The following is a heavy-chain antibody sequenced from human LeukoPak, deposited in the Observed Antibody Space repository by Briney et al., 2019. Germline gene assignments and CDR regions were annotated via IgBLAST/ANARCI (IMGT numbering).Heavy chain of an antibody. CDR1: GGSISSNSDY. CDR3: ARHGGPSPGTFDY. CDR2: IYYSGTT. V-gene: IGHV4-39*01. Sequence: PSETLSLTCTVSGGSISSNSDYWGWIRQPPGKGLEWIGSIYYSGTTYYNPSLKSRVTISVDTSRNQFSLKLRSVTAADTAVYYCARHGGPSPGTFDYWGPGTLVTVSS. J-gene: IGHJ4*02. D-gene: IGHD6-13*01.